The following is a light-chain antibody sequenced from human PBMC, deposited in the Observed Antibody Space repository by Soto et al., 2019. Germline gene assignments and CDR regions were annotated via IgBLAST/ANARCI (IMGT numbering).Light chain of an antibody. CDR2: EAS. Sequence: DIQMTQSPSSLSASVGDRVTITCQASQDIKNYLNWYQQKPGKAPKLLIYEASNLETGGPSRFSGSGSGSSFTFTISSLQPEDIATYYCQQCDDFITFGGGTRIEIK. J-gene: IGKJ4*01. V-gene: IGKV1-33*01. CDR3: QQCDDFIT. CDR1: QDIKNY.